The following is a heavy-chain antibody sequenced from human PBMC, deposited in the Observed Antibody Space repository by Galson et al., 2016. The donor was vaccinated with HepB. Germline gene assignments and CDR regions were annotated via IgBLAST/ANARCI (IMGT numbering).Heavy chain of an antibody. CDR3: ARDINLYDSSGYYYDPSRNADY. D-gene: IGHD3-22*01. V-gene: IGHV3-66*02. CDR1: GIVVSSTH. Sequence: SLRLSCAASGIVVSSTHFSWVRQTPGKGLEWVSDIYRGGETYHADSVKGRFTISRDNSKNTQYLQMNSLRAEDTAVYYCARDINLYDSSGYYYDPSRNADYWGQGTLVTVSS. CDR2: IYRGGET. J-gene: IGHJ4*02.